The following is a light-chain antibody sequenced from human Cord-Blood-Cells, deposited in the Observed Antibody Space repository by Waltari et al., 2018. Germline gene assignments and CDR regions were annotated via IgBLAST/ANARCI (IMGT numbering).Light chain of an antibody. CDR3: AAWDDSLNGPV. CDR2: SNN. V-gene: IGLV1-44*01. CDR1: APNHGSNT. J-gene: IGLJ3*02. Sequence: QSVLPQPPPASGPPRQWVPIPWSATAPNHGSNTVTGYQQLPGTAPKLLIYSNNQRPSGVPDRFSGSKSGTSASLASSGLQSEDEADYYCAAWDDSLNGPVFGGGTKLTVL.